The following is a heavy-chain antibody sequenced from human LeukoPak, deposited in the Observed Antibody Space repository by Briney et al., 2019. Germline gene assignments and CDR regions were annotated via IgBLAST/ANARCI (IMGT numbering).Heavy chain of an antibody. CDR1: GFTFSNYW. D-gene: IGHD5-24*01. CDR2: IYRDGSNT. J-gene: IGHJ4*02. V-gene: IGHV3-74*01. Sequence: PGGSLRLSCAASGFTFSNYWMHWVRQVPGKGLVWVSRIYRDGSNTDYADSVKGRFIISRDNVKNTLYLQMNSLRADGTAVYYCARDGDAYNFDFWGQGALVTVSS. CDR3: ARDGDAYNFDF.